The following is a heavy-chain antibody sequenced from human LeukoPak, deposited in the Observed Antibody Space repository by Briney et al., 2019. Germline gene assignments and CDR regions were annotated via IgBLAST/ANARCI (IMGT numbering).Heavy chain of an antibody. CDR3: ARGSDVWGRSFDY. Sequence: GGSLRLSCAASGCTFSSYWMHWVRQAPGKGLVRVSRINSDGSSTSYADSLKGRFTISRDNAKNTLYLQMNSLRAEDTAVYYCARGSDVWGRSFDYWGQGTLVTVSS. V-gene: IGHV3-74*01. D-gene: IGHD3-16*01. J-gene: IGHJ4*02. CDR1: GCTFSSYW. CDR2: INSDGSST.